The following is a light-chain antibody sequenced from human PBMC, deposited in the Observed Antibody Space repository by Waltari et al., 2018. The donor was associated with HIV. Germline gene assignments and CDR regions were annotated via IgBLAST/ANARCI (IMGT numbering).Light chain of an antibody. V-gene: IGKV3-15*01. CDR1: QSVGDN. J-gene: IGKJ2*01. Sequence: TQSPGTLFVSPGERATLSCRAIQSVGDNLAWYQSKSGQAPRLLLYGASTRATGVPGKFSGDGSGTNFTLTIDSVQSTDSAIYYCQHYDIWPYTFGRGT. CDR2: GAS. CDR3: QHYDIWPYT.